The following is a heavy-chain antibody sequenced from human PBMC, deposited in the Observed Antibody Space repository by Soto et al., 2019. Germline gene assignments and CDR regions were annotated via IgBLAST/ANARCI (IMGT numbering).Heavy chain of an antibody. CDR1: GFTCSSYV. V-gene: IGHV3-23*01. D-gene: IGHD3-3*01. CDR2: INGGGNT. J-gene: IGHJ4*02. CDR3: ARDQSGYGRFDY. Sequence: PGGSLRLSCAAAGFTCSSYVMNWVRQAPGKGLEWVSAINGGGNTYYTDSVRGRFTISRDNSKNTMYLQMSSLRAEDTAVYYCARDQSGYGRFDYWGQGTQVTVSS.